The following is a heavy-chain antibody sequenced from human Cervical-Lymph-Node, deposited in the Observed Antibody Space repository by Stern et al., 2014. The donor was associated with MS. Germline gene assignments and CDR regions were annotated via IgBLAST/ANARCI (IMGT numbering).Heavy chain of an antibody. CDR2: IIPLIGTA. CDR3: ARDGRHAHHYGLDV. J-gene: IGHJ6*02. CDR1: GVNFNVYA. Sequence: VQLVESGDEVKPPGSAVKLSCKASGVNFNVYAINWVRQAPGQGLECMGGIIPLIGTANYAQKFQVRFTISRVGSTQTSSMQYSSLRYDDTAVYYCARDGRHAHHYGLDVWGQGTTVTVSS. V-gene: IGHV1-69*01.